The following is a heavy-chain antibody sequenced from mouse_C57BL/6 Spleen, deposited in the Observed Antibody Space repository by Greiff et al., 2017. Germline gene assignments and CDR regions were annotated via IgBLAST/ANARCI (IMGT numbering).Heavy chain of an antibody. CDR3: TRAGGPAMDY. J-gene: IGHJ4*01. D-gene: IGHD3-1*01. V-gene: IGHV5-9-1*02. Sequence: EVNVVESGEGLVKPGGSLKLSCAASGFTFSSYAMSWVRQTPEQRLEWVAYISSGGDYIYYADTVKGRFTIARDNARNTLYLQMSSLKSEDTAMYYCTRAGGPAMDYWGQGTSVTVSS. CDR2: ISSGGDYI. CDR1: GFTFSSYA.